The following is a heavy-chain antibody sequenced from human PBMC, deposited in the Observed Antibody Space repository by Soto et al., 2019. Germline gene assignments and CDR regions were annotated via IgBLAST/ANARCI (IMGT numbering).Heavy chain of an antibody. V-gene: IGHV3-48*02. CDR3: ARERAVGIAVALNWFDP. CDR1: GFTFRSYS. J-gene: IGHJ5*02. CDR2: ISSSSSTI. Sequence: EVQLVESGGGLVQPGGSLRLSCAASGFTFRSYSMNWVRQAPGKGLEWVSYISSSSSTIYYADSVKGRFTISRDNAKNSLYLQMNSLRDEDTAVYYCARERAVGIAVALNWFDPWGQGTLVTVSS. D-gene: IGHD6-19*01.